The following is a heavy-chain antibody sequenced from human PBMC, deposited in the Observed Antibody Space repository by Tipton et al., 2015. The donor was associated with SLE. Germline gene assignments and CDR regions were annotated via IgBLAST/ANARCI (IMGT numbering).Heavy chain of an antibody. J-gene: IGHJ6*02. V-gene: IGHV4-31*03. CDR1: GGSISSYY. CDR3: ARDPAARRGMDV. Sequence: TLSLTCTVSGGSISSYYWSWIRQHPGKGLEWIGYIYYSGSTYYNPSLKSRVTISVDTSKNQFSLKLSSVTAADTAVYYCARDPAARRGMDVWGQGTTVTVSS. D-gene: IGHD6-6*01. CDR2: IYYSGST.